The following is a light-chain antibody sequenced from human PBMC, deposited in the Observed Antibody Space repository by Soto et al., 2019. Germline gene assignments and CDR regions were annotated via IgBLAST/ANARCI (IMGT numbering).Light chain of an antibody. CDR1: ESVSDN. V-gene: IGKV3-15*01. CDR3: QQYDTWPPMYT. Sequence: EIVMTQSPATLSVSPGGRATLSCRASESVSDNLAWYQQKPGQPSRLLIYGASTRATGIPARFSGSGSGTEFTLTISSLQSEDFAVYYCQQYDTWPPMYTFGQGTNLEIK. J-gene: IGKJ2*01. CDR2: GAS.